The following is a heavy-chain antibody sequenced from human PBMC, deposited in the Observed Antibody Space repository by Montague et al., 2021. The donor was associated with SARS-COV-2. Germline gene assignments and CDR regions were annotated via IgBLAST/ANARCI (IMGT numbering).Heavy chain of an antibody. D-gene: IGHD3-10*01. CDR3: ARGARQGYGFRLGSFDS. CDR2: INNSGST. J-gene: IGHJ4*02. Sequence: SETLSLTCAVYGGSISGYYWNWIRQPPGKGLEWIGEINNSGSTNYNPSLKSRVTMSVDTSKNQFSLTLSSVTAADTAVYYCARGARQGYGFRLGSFDSWGQGTLVTVSS. V-gene: IGHV4-34*01. CDR1: GGSISGYY.